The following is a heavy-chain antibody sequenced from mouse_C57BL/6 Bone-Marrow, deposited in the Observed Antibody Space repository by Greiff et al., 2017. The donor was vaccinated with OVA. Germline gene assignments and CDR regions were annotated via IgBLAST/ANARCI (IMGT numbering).Heavy chain of an antibody. J-gene: IGHJ4*01. CDR3: ARRYYGTYAMDY. CDR2: ISNLAYSI. V-gene: IGHV5-15*01. Sequence: EVTLVESGGGLVQPGGSLKLSCAASGFTFSDYGMAWVRQAPRKGPEWVAFISNLAYSIYYADTVTGRFTISRENAKNTLYLEMSSLRSEDTAMYYCARRYYGTYAMDYWGQGTSVTVSS. CDR1: GFTFSDYG. D-gene: IGHD1-1*01.